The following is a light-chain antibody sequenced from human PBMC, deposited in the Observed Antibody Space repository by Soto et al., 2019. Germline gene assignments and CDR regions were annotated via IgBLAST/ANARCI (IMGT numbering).Light chain of an antibody. CDR2: ATS. CDR3: QKYNSAPLT. V-gene: IGKV1-27*01. Sequence: DVQMTQSPSSLSASVGDRVTITCRARPGIAPYLAWIKLKPGKVPRLLIYATSTLQSGVPFRFSGSGSGTDFTLPISSLQPEDVATYYCQKYNSAPLTVGGGTKVEIK. CDR1: PGIAPY. J-gene: IGKJ4*01.